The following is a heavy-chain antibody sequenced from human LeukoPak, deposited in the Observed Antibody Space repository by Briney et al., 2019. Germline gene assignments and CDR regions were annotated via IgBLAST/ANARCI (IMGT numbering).Heavy chain of an antibody. CDR2: IWANGNTK. Sequence: PGGSLRLSCEVSGFTFSGYGMHWVRQAPGKGLEWVAVIWANGNTKYYADSVKGRFTISRDNSKNTLHLQIDSLRAEDTAMYYCTRDNPSRAYDYWGQGTLVTVSS. CDR1: GFTFSGYG. CDR3: TRDNPSRAYDY. J-gene: IGHJ4*02. V-gene: IGHV3-33*01. D-gene: IGHD2-2*01.